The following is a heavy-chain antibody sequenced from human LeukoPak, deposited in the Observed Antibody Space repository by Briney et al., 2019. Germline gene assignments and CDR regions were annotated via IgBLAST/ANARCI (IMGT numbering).Heavy chain of an antibody. D-gene: IGHD6-13*01. CDR2: IYYSGST. Sequence: SETLSLTCTVSGGSISSYYWSWIRQPPGKGLEWIGYIYYSGSTNYNPSLKSRVTISVDTSKNQFSLKLSSVTAADTAVYYCARAGMQYSSSWLDDWGQGTLVTVSS. CDR3: ARAGMQYSSSWLDD. J-gene: IGHJ5*02. CDR1: GGSISSYY. V-gene: IGHV4-59*01.